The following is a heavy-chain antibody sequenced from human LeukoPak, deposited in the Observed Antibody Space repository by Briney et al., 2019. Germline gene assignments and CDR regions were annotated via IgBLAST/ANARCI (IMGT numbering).Heavy chain of an antibody. Sequence: PGGSLRLSCAASGFTFSSFAMHWVRQAPGKGLEWVALILYDGNNKYYADSVKGRFTISRDNSKNTLYLQLNSLRAEDTAVYFCAKSEYDSSGSYSYYYYGMGVWGQGTTVTVSS. J-gene: IGHJ6*02. CDR1: GFTFSSFA. D-gene: IGHD3-22*01. CDR2: ILYDGNNK. V-gene: IGHV3-30*18. CDR3: AKSEYDSSGSYSYYYYGMGV.